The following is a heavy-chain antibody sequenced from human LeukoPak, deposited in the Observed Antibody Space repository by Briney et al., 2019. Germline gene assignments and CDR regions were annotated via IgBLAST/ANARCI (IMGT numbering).Heavy chain of an antibody. Sequence: SETLSLTCTVSGGSISSYYWSWIRQPPGKGLEWIGYIYYSGSTNYNPSLKSRVTISVDTSKNQFSLKLSSVTAADTPVYYCARRRDGXNQIFDYWGQGTLVTVSS. J-gene: IGHJ4*02. D-gene: IGHD5-24*01. CDR1: GGSISSYY. V-gene: IGHV4-59*01. CDR2: IYYSGST. CDR3: ARRRDGXNQIFDY.